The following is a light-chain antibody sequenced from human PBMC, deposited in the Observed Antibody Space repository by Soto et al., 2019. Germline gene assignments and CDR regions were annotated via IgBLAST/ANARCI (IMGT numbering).Light chain of an antibody. CDR3: AAWDDSLSGPHVV. V-gene: IGLV1-44*01. CDR1: SSNIGSNT. Sequence: QSVLTQPPSASGTPGQRVTISCSGSSSNIGSNTVNWYQHLPGTAPTLLIYTNNQRPSGVSDRFSGSTSGTSASLAISGLQSEDEADYYCAAWDDSLSGPHVVFGGGTKLTVL. CDR2: TNN. J-gene: IGLJ2*01.